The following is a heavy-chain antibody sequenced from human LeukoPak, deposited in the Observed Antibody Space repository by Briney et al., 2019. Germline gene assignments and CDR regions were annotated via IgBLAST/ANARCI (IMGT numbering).Heavy chain of an antibody. CDR2: IYHSGST. CDR3: ARRSTVTTDFDY. V-gene: IGHV4-30-2*01. J-gene: IGHJ4*02. CDR1: GGSISSGGYS. Sequence: SQTLSLTCAVSGGSISSGGYSWSWIRQPPGKGLEWIGYIYHSGSTYYNPSLKSRVTISVDRSKNQFSLKLSSVTAADTAVYYCARRSTVTTDFDYWGQGTLVTVSS. D-gene: IGHD4-17*01.